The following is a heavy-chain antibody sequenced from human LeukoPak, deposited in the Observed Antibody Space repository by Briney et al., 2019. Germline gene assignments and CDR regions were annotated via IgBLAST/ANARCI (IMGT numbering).Heavy chain of an antibody. CDR3: AKANVFRTYYDYVWGSYLLA. CDR1: GFTFSSYA. CDR2: ISGSGGST. Sequence: GGSLRLSCAASGFTFSSYAMSWVRQAPGKGLEWVSAISGSGGSTYYADSVKGRFTISRDNSKNTLYLQMNSLRAEDTAVYYCAKANVFRTYYDYVWGSYLLAWGQGTLVTVSS. V-gene: IGHV3-23*01. D-gene: IGHD3-16*01. J-gene: IGHJ4*02.